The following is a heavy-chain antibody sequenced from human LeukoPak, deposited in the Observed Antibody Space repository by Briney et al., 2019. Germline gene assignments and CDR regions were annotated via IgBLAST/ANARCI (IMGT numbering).Heavy chain of an antibody. D-gene: IGHD3-10*01. Sequence: SETLSLTCAVYGGSFSGYYWSWIRQPPGKGLEWIGEINHSGSTNYNPSLKSRVTISVDTSKNQFSLKLSSVTAADTAVYYCARGRTMVRGTPFGYWGQGTLVTVSS. CDR3: ARGRTMVRGTPFGY. V-gene: IGHV4-34*01. J-gene: IGHJ4*02. CDR1: GGSFSGYY. CDR2: INHSGST.